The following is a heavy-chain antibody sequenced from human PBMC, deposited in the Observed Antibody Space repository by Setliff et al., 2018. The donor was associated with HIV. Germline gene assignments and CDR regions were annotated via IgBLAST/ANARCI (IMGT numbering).Heavy chain of an antibody. CDR2: IIPIFTTA. CDR3: ARGRDYIVVVPAATPIPDYYYGMDV. D-gene: IGHD2-2*01. CDR1: GGTFSSYA. J-gene: IGHJ6*02. V-gene: IGHV1-69*13. Sequence: SVKVSCKASGGTFSSYAISWVRQAPGQELEWMGGIIPIFTTANYAQKFRGRVTMTADESTSTAYMELSSLRSEDTAVYYCARGRDYIVVVPAATPIPDYYYGMDVWGQGTTVTVSS.